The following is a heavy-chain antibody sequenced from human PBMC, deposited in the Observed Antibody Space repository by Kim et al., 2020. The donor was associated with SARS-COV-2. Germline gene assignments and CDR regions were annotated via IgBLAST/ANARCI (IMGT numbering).Heavy chain of an antibody. Sequence: SETLSLTCTVSGGSISSSSYYWGWIRQPPGKGLEWIGSIYYSGSTYYNPSLKSRVTISVDTSKNQFSLKLSSVTAADTAVYYCARRRAEVKLIDYWGQGTLVTVSS. J-gene: IGHJ4*02. CDR3: ARRRAEVKLIDY. D-gene: IGHD1-7*01. CDR1: GGSISSSSYY. CDR2: IYYSGST. V-gene: IGHV4-39*01.